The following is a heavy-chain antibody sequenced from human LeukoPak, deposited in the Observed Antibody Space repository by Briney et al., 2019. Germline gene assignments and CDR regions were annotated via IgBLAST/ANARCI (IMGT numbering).Heavy chain of an antibody. CDR1: GFTFSRYA. D-gene: IGHD7-27*01. Sequence: GGSLRLSCAASGFTFSRYAMSWVRQAPGKGLEWVSAISGSGGSTYYADSVKGRFTISRDNSKNTLYLQMNSLRAEDTAVYYCAKLSGEFWYFDLWGRGTLVTVSS. V-gene: IGHV3-23*01. CDR2: ISGSGGST. J-gene: IGHJ2*01. CDR3: AKLSGEFWYFDL.